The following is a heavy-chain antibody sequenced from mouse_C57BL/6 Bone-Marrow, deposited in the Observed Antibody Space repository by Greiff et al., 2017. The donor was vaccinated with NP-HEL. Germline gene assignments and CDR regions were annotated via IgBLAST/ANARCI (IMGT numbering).Heavy chain of an antibody. CDR2: IDPESGDT. D-gene: IGHD2-3*01. CDR3: TSFDGYYSWFAY. V-gene: IGHV14-4*01. CDR1: GFNIKDDY. Sequence: VQLQQSGAELVRPGASVKLSCTASGFNIKDDYMHWVKQRPEQGLEWIGWIDPESGDTEYASKFQGKATITADTSSNTAYLQLSSLTSEDTAVYYCTSFDGYYSWFAYWGQGTLVTVSA. J-gene: IGHJ3*01.